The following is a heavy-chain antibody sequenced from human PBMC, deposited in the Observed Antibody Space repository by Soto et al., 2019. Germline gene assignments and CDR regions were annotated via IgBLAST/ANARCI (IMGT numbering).Heavy chain of an antibody. CDR3: AKGQYYSGGSCYFNPSDY. CDR1: GFTFSSFG. D-gene: IGHD2-15*01. V-gene: IGHV3-30*18. CDR2: ISYDGSNK. J-gene: IGHJ4*02. Sequence: QVQLVESGGGVVQPGRSLRLSCAASGFTFSSFGMDWVRQAPGKGLEWVAVISYDGSNKKYADSVKGRFTISRDNSKNTLYLQMNRLRVEDTAVYYCAKGQYYSGGSCYFNPSDYWGQGSLVTVSS.